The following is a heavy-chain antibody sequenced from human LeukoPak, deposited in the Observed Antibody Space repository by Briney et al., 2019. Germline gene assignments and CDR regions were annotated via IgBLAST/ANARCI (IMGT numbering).Heavy chain of an antibody. CDR3: ARALGITMVRGVMITRGWFDP. D-gene: IGHD3-10*01. CDR2: MSAYNGDT. CDR1: GYTVTSYG. J-gene: IGHJ5*02. V-gene: IGHV1-18*01. Sequence: GASVKVSCKASGYTVTSYGISWVRQAPGQALEWMGWMSAYNGDTNYAQKLQGRLTMTTDTSTSTAYMELRSLRSDDTAVYYCARALGITMVRGVMITRGWFDPWGQGTLVTVSS.